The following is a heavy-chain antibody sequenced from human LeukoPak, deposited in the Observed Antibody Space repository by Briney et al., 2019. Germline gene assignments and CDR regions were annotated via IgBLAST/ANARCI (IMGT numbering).Heavy chain of an antibody. CDR1: GYSISSGYY. D-gene: IGHD3-22*01. Sequence: KSSETLSLTCTVSGYSISSGYYWGWIRQPPGKGLEWIGSIYHSGSTYYNPSLKSRVTISVDTSKNQFSLKVSSVTAADTAVYYCARASASSGRGSTMIGVVNPYAMDVWGQGTTVAVSS. CDR2: IYHSGST. V-gene: IGHV4-38-2*02. J-gene: IGHJ6*02. CDR3: ARASASSGRGSTMIGVVNPYAMDV.